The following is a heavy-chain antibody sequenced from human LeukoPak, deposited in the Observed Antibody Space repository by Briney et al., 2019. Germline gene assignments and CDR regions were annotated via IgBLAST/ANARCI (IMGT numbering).Heavy chain of an antibody. Sequence: SGGALRLSCAASGFTFSHYDMSWIRQAPGKGLEWVSYISSSSSYTNYADSVKGRFTISRDDAKNSLYLQMNSLRAEDTAVYYCATHFWSGYPPFGYWGQGTLVTVSS. CDR3: ATHFWSGYPPFGY. J-gene: IGHJ4*02. CDR1: GFTFSHYD. V-gene: IGHV3-11*06. D-gene: IGHD3-3*02. CDR2: ISSSSSYT.